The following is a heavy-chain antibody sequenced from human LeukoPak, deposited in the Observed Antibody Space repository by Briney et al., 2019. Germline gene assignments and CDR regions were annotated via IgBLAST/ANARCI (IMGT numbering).Heavy chain of an antibody. CDR1: GFSFSSYA. J-gene: IGHJ4*02. Sequence: SGGSLRLSCVASGFSFSSYAMTWVRQAPGKGLEWVSGISSTSSTTYYADSLKGRFTISRDNSKNTLYLQLNSLKAEDTAVYYCAKVKGSAFYYDSRVPPLDYWGQRTLDTLSS. CDR3: AKVKGSAFYYDSRVPPLDY. D-gene: IGHD3-22*01. V-gene: IGHV3-23*01. CDR2: ISSTSSTT.